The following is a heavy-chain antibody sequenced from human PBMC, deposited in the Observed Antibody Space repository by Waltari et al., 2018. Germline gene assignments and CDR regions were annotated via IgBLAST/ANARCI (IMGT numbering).Heavy chain of an antibody. CDR3: ACGSYFEYYGMDV. CDR2: IITIFGTA. J-gene: IGHJ6*02. Sequence: QVQLVQSGAEVKKPGSSVKVSCKASGGTFSSYAISWVRQAPGQGLEWMGRIITIFGTANYAQKCQGRVTITEDKSTSTAYMELSSLRSEDTAVYYCACGSYFEYYGMDVWGQGTTVTVSS. D-gene: IGHD1-26*01. V-gene: IGHV1-69*08. CDR1: GGTFSSYA.